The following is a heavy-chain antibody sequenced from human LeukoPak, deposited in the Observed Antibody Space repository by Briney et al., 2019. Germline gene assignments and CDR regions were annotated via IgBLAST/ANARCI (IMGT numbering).Heavy chain of an antibody. V-gene: IGHV3-48*04. D-gene: IGHD2-21*02. CDR1: GFTFSSYA. CDR2: ISSSGSTI. Sequence: PGGSLRLSCAASGFTFSSYAMSWVRQAPGKGLEWVSYISSSGSTIYYADSVKGRFTISRDNAKNSLYLQMNSLRAEDTAVYYCASSGDYDLDYWGQGTLVTVSS. J-gene: IGHJ4*02. CDR3: ASSGDYDLDY.